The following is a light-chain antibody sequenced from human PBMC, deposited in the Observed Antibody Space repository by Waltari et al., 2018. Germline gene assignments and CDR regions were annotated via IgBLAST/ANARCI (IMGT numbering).Light chain of an antibody. CDR1: QSVSSSY. CDR3: QQYGSSPRT. J-gene: IGKJ1*01. CDR2: GAS. V-gene: IGKV3-20*01. Sequence: EIVLTQSPGTLSLSPGERATLSCRASQSVSSSYLAWYQQTPGQAPRLLIYGASSRATGIPDRFSGSGSGTDFTLTISRLEPKDFAVYYCQQYGSSPRTFGQGTKVEIK.